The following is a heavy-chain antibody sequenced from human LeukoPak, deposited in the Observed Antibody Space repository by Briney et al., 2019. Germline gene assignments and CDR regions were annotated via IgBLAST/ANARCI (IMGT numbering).Heavy chain of an antibody. CDR1: GFTFSSYG. J-gene: IGHJ4*02. CDR2: ISYDGSNK. D-gene: IGHD4-23*01. CDR3: ARDYGGDY. Sequence: GGSLRLSCAASGFTFSSYGMHWVRQAPGKGLEWVAVISYDGSNKYYADSVKGRFTISRDNSKNALYLQMNSLRAEDTAVYYCARDYGGDYWGQGTLVTVSS. V-gene: IGHV3-30*03.